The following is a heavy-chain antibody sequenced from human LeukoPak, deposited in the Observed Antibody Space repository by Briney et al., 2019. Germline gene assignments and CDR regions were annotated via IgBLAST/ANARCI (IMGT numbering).Heavy chain of an antibody. V-gene: IGHV3-21*01. CDR3: ARVPQDFWSGYYITLTSSDYMDV. D-gene: IGHD3-3*01. Sequence: PGGSLRLSCAASGFTFSSHSMNWVRQAPGKGLEWVSSISSSSSYIYYADSVKSRFTISRDNAKNSLYLQMNSLRAEDTAVYYCARVPQDFWSGYYITLTSSDYMDVWGKGTTVTVSS. CDR1: GFTFSSHS. CDR2: ISSSSSYI. J-gene: IGHJ6*03.